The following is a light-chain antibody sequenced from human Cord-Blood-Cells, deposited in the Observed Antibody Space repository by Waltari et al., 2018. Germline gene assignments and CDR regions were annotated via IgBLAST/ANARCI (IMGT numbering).Light chain of an antibody. J-gene: IGLJ3*02. V-gene: IGLV2-23*02. Sequence: QSALTQPASVSGSPGQSITISCTGTSSDVGCYNLVSWYQQHPGKAPKLMIYEVSKRPSGVSNRVSGSKSGNTASLTISGLQAEDEADYYCCSYAGSSTWVFGGGTKLTVL. CDR2: EVS. CDR3: CSYAGSSTWV. CDR1: SSDVGCYNL.